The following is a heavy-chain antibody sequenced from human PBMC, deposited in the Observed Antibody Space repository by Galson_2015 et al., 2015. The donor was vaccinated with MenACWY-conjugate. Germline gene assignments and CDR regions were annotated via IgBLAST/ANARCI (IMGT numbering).Heavy chain of an antibody. CDR2: IGSSGGRP. J-gene: IGHJ4*02. Sequence: SLRLSCAASGYTFSTYALTWVRQAPGKGLEWVSSIGSSGGRPYYADSVKGRFTISRDNSKNTLYLQMNNLRAEDTALYYCAKDIAVDGMWYFDYWGQGTLVTVSS. D-gene: IGHD6-19*01. CDR1: GYTFSTYA. CDR3: AKDIAVDGMWYFDY. V-gene: IGHV3-23*01.